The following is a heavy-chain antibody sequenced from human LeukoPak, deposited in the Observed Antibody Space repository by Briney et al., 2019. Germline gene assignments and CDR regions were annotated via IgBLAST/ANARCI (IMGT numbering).Heavy chain of an antibody. D-gene: IGHD3-3*01. CDR3: ARASIWSGYIGV. CDR1: GFTFSSYA. V-gene: IGHV3-30-3*01. Sequence: GGSLRLSCAASGFTFSSYAMHWVRQAPGKGLEWVAVISYDGSNKYYADSVKGRFTISRDNAKNSLYLQMNSLRAEDTAVYYCARASIWSGYIGVWGQGTLVTVSS. J-gene: IGHJ4*02. CDR2: ISYDGSNK.